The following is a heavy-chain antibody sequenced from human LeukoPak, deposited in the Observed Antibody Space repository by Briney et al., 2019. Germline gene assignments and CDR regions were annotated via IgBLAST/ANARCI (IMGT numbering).Heavy chain of an antibody. J-gene: IGHJ6*02. CDR3: ARLVYSSSWYPIYYYYGMDV. CDR2: IYYSGST. CDR1: GGSISSYY. Sequence: SETLSLTCTVSGGSISSYYWSWIRQPPGKGLEWIGHIYYSGSTNYNPSLKGWFTISVDTSKNQFSLKLSSVTAADTAVYYCARLVYSSSWYPIYYYYGMDVWGQGTTVTVSS. V-gene: IGHV4-59*01. D-gene: IGHD6-13*01.